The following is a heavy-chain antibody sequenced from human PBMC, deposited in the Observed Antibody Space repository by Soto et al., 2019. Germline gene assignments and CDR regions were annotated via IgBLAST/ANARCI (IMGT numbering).Heavy chain of an antibody. V-gene: IGHV3-30*18. D-gene: IGHD3-22*01. CDR3: AKEKYYYDSSGYPEFGY. J-gene: IGHJ4*02. Sequence: GGSLRLSCAAAGFTFSSYGMHWVRQAPGKGLEWVAVISYDGSNKYYADSVKGRFTISRDNSKNTLYLQMNSLRAEDTAVYYCAKEKYYYDSSGYPEFGYWGQGTLVTVSS. CDR2: ISYDGSNK. CDR1: GFTFSSYG.